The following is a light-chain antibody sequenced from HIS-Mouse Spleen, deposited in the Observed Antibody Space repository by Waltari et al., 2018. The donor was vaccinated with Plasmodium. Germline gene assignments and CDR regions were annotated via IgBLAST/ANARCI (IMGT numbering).Light chain of an antibody. J-gene: IGKJ4*01. V-gene: IGKV1-39*01. CDR3: QQSYSTPPT. CDR1: QSISSY. Sequence: DIQMTQSPTSLSASVGDRLTITCRASQSISSYLNCYQQKPGKAPNPLIYAASSLQSGVPSRFSGSGSGTDFTLTISSLQPEDFATYYCQQSYSTPPTFGGGTKVEIK. CDR2: AAS.